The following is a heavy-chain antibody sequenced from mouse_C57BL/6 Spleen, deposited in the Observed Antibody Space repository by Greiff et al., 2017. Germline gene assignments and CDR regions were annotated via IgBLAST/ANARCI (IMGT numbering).Heavy chain of an antibody. CDR1: GYSITSGYY. V-gene: IGHV3-6*01. J-gene: IGHJ4*01. Sequence: EVKLMESGPGLVKPSQSLSLTCSVTGYSITSGYYWNWIRQFPGNKLEWMGYISYDGSNNYNPSLKNRISITRDTSKNQFFLKLNSVTTEDTATYYCARDRSDYSLPRDYWGQGTSVTVSS. CDR3: ARDRSDYSLPRDY. D-gene: IGHD6-2*01. CDR2: ISYDGSN.